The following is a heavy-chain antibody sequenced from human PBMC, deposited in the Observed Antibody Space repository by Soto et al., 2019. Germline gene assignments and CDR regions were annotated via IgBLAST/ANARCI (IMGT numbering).Heavy chain of an antibody. J-gene: IGHJ4*02. CDR1: GGSISSYY. V-gene: IGHV4-59*03. CDR2: IYQSGST. D-gene: IGHD6-25*01. CDR3: AGGIAARPLGY. Sequence: SETLSLTCTVSGGSISSYYWSWIRQPPGKGLEWIGYIYQSGSTRYDPSLKSRVTISLDTSKNQFSLKMSSVTAADTAVYYCAGGIAARPLGYWGQGTLVTVSS.